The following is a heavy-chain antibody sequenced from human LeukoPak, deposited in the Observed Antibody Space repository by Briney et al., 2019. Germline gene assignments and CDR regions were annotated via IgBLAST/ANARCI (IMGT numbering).Heavy chain of an antibody. CDR1: GGSISSYY. Sequence: SETLSLTCTVSGGSISSYYWSWIRQPPGKGLEWIGYIYYSGSTNYNPSLKSRVTISVDTSKNQFSLKLSSVTAADTAVYYCARDRWSGYDFWSGYLDYWGQGTLVTVSS. CDR2: IYYSGST. J-gene: IGHJ4*02. D-gene: IGHD3-3*01. CDR3: ARDRWSGYDFWSGYLDY. V-gene: IGHV4-59*01.